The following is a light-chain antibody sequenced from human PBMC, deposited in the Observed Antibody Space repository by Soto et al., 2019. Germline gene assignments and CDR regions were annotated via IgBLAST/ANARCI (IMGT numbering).Light chain of an antibody. Sequence: QSVLTRPPSAAGSPGQSVTISCTGTSSDVGAYNYVSWYQQHPGRAPKLLICEVNKRPSGVPDRFSGSKSGNTASLTVSGLQAEDEADYYCSSYAGGNNFVFGTGTKVTVL. J-gene: IGLJ1*01. V-gene: IGLV2-8*01. CDR3: SSYAGGNNFV. CDR2: EVN. CDR1: SSDVGAYNY.